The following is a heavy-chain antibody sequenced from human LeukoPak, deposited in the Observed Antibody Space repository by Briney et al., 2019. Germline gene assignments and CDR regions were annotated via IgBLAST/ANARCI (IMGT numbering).Heavy chain of an antibody. CDR2: ISGSGSIT. V-gene: IGHV3-23*01. D-gene: IGHD6-6*01. CDR1: GFTFNSYS. Sequence: GGSLRLSCAASGFTFNSYSMSWVRQAPGRGLEWVSVISGSGSITFYADSVKGRFTISRANSKNTLYLQMASLRAEETPVYHCAKDPGGIATRTFDYWGQGTLVTVSS. J-gene: IGHJ4*02. CDR3: AKDPGGIATRTFDY.